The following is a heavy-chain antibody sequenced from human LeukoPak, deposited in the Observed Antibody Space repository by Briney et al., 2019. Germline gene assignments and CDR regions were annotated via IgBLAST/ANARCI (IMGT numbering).Heavy chain of an antibody. D-gene: IGHD3-22*01. V-gene: IGHV5-51*01. J-gene: IGHJ3*02. Sequence: GESLKISCKASGYSFTSYWIGWVRQMPGQGLEWMGIIYDGDSDTRYSPSFQGQVTISADKSISTAYLQWSSLKASDTAMYYCASSSGYYPGAFDIWGQGTMVTVSS. CDR1: GYSFTSYW. CDR2: IYDGDSDT. CDR3: ASSSGYYPGAFDI.